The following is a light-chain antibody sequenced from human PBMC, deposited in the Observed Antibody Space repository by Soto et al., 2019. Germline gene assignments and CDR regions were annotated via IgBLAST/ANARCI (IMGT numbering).Light chain of an antibody. CDR2: AAS. J-gene: IGKJ5*01. CDR3: QQSYSSSPIT. CDR1: ETISTF. V-gene: IGKV1-39*01. Sequence: DIQLTQSPSSLSASVGDRVTMTCGASETISTFLNWYQHKPGKAPRLLISAASRLQSGVPPRFSGSGSGTEFTLTINSLRPEDFASYYCQQSYSSSPITFGPGTRLEIK.